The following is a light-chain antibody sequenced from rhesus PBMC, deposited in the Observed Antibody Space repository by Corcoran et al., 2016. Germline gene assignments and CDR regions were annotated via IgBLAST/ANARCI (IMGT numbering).Light chain of an antibody. V-gene: IGKV3-10*01. CDR3: YQHSSGLT. CDR2: GAS. CDR1: QSVSSY. Sequence: QVILTQSPATLSLSPGERATLSCRASQSVSSYLACYQQKPGQAPRPPIYGASSRATGIPDRFSGSGSGTDFTLTLSSLEPEDVGVYHCYQHSSGLTFGGGTKVELK. J-gene: IGKJ4*01.